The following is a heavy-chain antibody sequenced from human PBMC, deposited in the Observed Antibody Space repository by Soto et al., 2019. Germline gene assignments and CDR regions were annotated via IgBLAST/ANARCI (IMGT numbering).Heavy chain of an antibody. J-gene: IGHJ6*02. V-gene: IGHV4-4*02. CDR3: ARYSASGLYDYFAMDV. CDR1: GDSVSSSNW. CDR2: IFHTCIT. Sequence: QVQLQESGPGLLKPSGTLALSCAVSGDSVSSSNWWTWVRQPPGKGLEWIGDIFHTCITNSNPSLKSRVTMSVDKSKYQFSLKLTSVTAADTAVYYCARYSASGLYDYFAMDVWGQGTTVTVSS. D-gene: IGHD6-13*01.